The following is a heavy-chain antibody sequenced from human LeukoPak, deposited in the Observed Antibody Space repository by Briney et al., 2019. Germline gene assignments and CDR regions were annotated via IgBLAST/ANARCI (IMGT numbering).Heavy chain of an antibody. D-gene: IGHD1-14*01. CDR2: IWYDGSIE. J-gene: IGHJ6*02. Sequence: PGTSLRLSCAASGFTFTNHGFHWVRQAPGKGLEWVAAIWYDGSIECYADSVKGRFTISRDNSKNTVYLQMSSLRVEDTAVYYCAKDPESSMDVWGQGTTVTVSS. CDR3: AKDPESSMDV. V-gene: IGHV3-33*06. CDR1: GFTFTNHG.